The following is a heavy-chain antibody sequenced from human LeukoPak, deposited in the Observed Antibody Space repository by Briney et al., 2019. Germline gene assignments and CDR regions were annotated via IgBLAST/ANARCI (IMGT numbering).Heavy chain of an antibody. D-gene: IGHD3-16*02. J-gene: IGHJ4*02. CDR1: GGSISSYY. CDR2: LHTSGST. V-gene: IGHV4-4*07. CDR3: SRLYVWGSYRFDY. Sequence: SETLSLTCTVSGGSISSYYWGWIRQPAGEGLEWIGRLHTSGSTHYNPSLKSRVTMSVDTSKNQFSLKLSSVTAADTAVYYCSRLYVWGSYRFDYWGQGTLVTVSS.